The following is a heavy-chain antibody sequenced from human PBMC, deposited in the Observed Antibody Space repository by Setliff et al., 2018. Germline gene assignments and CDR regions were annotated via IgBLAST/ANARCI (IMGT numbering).Heavy chain of an antibody. D-gene: IGHD1-26*01. CDR3: AREANSGSYWNYYYYMDV. Sequence: GGSLRLSCALSGFTFSRYNMNWVRQAPGKGLEWVSSISSSSSYIYYADSVEGRFTISRDNAKNSLYLQMNSLRVEDTAVYYCAREANSGSYWNYYYYMDVWGKGTTVTVSS. CDR1: GFTFSRYN. CDR2: ISSSSSYI. V-gene: IGHV3-21*06. J-gene: IGHJ6*03.